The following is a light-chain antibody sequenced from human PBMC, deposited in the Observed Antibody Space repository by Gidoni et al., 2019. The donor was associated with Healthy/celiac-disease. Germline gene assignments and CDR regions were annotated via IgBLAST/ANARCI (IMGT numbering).Light chain of an antibody. V-gene: IGKV3-11*01. CDR3: QQRSNWLT. CDR2: DAP. CDR1: QSFSSY. J-gene: IGKJ4*01. Sequence: EIVLTQSPATLSLSPGEGATPSCRASQSFSSYLACYQQKPGQSPRLLIYDAPNRATGIPARFSGSGSGTDFTLTISSLEPEDFAVYFCQQRSNWLTFGGGTKVEIK.